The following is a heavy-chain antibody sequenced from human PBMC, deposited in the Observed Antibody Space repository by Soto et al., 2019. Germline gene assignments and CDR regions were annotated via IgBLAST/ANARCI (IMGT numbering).Heavy chain of an antibody. D-gene: IGHD4-17*01. V-gene: IGHV3-66*01. Sequence: ESGGGLVQPGGSLRLSCAASGITVSRNYMSWVRQAPGKGLEWVSIIYSGGTTRYADSVKGRFTISRDNTNNTLYLQMSSLRAEDTAVYYCARASTVTTIFDFWGRGTLVTVSS. CDR3: ARASTVTTIFDF. J-gene: IGHJ4*02. CDR1: GITVSRNY. CDR2: IYSGGTT.